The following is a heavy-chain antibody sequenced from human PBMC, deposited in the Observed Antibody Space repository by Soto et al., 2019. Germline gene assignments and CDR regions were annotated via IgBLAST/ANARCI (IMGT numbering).Heavy chain of an antibody. D-gene: IGHD4-17*01. CDR2: ISGSRGST. Sequence: EVQLLESGGGLVQPGGSLRLSCAASGFTFSSYAMNWVRQAPGKGLEWVSVISGSRGSTYYADAVKGRFTISRDNSKNTLYLQMNSLRAEDTAVYYCAKRTVGWYFDLWGRGTLVTVSS. CDR3: AKRTVGWYFDL. V-gene: IGHV3-23*01. CDR1: GFTFSSYA. J-gene: IGHJ2*01.